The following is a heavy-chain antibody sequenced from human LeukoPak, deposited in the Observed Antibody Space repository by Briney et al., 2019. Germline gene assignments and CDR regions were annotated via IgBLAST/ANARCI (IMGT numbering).Heavy chain of an antibody. D-gene: IGHD3-10*01. CDR3: AKDGRQRKTYCYGSESANAFDI. CDR2: ISGSDTST. Sequence: GGSLRLSCAASGFTFSSYGMSWVRQAPGKGLEWVSTISGSDTSTYYADSVKGRFTISRDNSKNTLFLQMDSLRAEDTAVYYCAKDGRQRKTYCYGSESANAFDIWGQGTMVTVSS. J-gene: IGHJ3*02. V-gene: IGHV3-23*01. CDR1: GFTFSSYG.